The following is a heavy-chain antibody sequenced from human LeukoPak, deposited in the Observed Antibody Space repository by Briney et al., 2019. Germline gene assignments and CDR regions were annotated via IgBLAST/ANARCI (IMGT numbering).Heavy chain of an antibody. CDR1: GGSFSSHH. Sequence: PSETLSLTCTVSGGSFSSHHWSWIRQPPGKGLEWIGYISYIGSTNYNPSLKSRVTISVDTSKNQFSLKLSSVTAADTAVYYCARDPTTVTKGLDIWGQGTMVTVSS. D-gene: IGHD4-17*01. CDR3: ARDPTTVTKGLDI. CDR2: ISYIGST. J-gene: IGHJ3*02. V-gene: IGHV4-59*11.